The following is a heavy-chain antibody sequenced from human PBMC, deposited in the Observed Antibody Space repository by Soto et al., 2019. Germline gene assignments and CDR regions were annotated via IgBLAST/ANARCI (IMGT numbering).Heavy chain of an antibody. CDR2: INHSGST. V-gene: IGHV4-34*01. Sequence: ETLSLTCAVYGGSFSGYYWSWIRQPPGKGLEWIGEINHSGSTNYNPSLKSRVTISVDTSKNQFSLKLSSVTAADTAVYYCARGIGGYYDSSGYYYDYWGQGTLVTVSS. J-gene: IGHJ4*02. CDR3: ARGIGGYYDSSGYYYDY. D-gene: IGHD3-22*01. CDR1: GGSFSGYY.